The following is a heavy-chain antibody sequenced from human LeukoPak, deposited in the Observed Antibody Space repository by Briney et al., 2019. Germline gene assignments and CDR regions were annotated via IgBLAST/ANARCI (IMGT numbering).Heavy chain of an antibody. V-gene: IGHV4-59*01. D-gene: IGHD3-22*01. J-gene: IGHJ4*02. CDR1: GISITNYY. CDR3: AGGGDSGGYYYPMFDY. Sequence: TSETLSLTCTVSGISITNYYWNWIRQPPGKGLEWIGYIYYTGSTNYNLSLESRVTISVDTSKNQFSLKLSSVTAADTAVYFCAGGGDSGGYYYPMFDYWGQGILVTVSS. CDR2: IYYTGST.